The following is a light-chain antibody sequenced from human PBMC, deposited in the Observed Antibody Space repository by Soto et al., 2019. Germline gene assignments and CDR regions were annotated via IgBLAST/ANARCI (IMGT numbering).Light chain of an antibody. CDR1: SSDVGSYNY. CDR3: SSYTSSSSLV. V-gene: IGLV2-14*01. Sequence: QSVLTQPASVSGSPGQSITISCTGASSDVGSYNYVSWYQQYPGKAPKLMLFEVSARPSGVSNRFSGSKSGNTASLTISGLQAEDEADYYCSSYTSSSSLVFGTGTKVTVL. CDR2: EVS. J-gene: IGLJ1*01.